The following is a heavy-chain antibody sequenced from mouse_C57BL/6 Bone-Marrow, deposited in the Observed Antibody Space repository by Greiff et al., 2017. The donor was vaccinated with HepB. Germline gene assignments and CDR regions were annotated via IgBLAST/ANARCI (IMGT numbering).Heavy chain of an antibody. J-gene: IGHJ4*01. Sequence: EVQGVESGEGLVKPGGSLKLSCAASGFTFSSYAMSWVRQTPEKRLEWVAYISSGGDYIYYADTVKGRFTISRDNARNTLYLQMSSLKSEDTAMYYCTRNYGSSYGATDYWGQGTSVTVSS. CDR2: ISSGGDYI. CDR1: GFTFSSYA. D-gene: IGHD1-1*01. CDR3: TRNYGSSYGATDY. V-gene: IGHV5-9-1*02.